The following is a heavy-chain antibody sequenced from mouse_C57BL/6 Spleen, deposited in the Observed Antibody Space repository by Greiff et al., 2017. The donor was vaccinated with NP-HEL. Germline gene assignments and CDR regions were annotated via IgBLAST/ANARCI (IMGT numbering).Heavy chain of an antibody. J-gene: IGHJ1*03. CDR2: ISSGGSYT. Sequence: EVQRVESGGDLVKPGGSLKLSCAASGFTFSSYGMSWVRQTPDKRLEWVATISSGGSYTYYPDSVKGRFTISRDNAKNTLYLQMSSLKSEDTAMYYCARHYYYGSSPGSYWYFDVWGTGTTVTVSS. V-gene: IGHV5-6*01. CDR3: ARHYYYGSSPGSYWYFDV. CDR1: GFTFSSYG. D-gene: IGHD1-1*01.